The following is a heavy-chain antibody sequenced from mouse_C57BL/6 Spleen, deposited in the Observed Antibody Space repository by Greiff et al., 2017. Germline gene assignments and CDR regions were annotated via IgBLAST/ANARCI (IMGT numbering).Heavy chain of an antibody. J-gene: IGHJ4*01. D-gene: IGHD3-2*02. V-gene: IGHV1-61*01. Sequence: QVQLQQPGAELVRPGSSVKLSCKASGYTFTSYWMDWVKQRPGQGLEWIGNIYPSDSETHYNQKFKDKATLTVDKSSSTAYMQLSSLTSEYSAVYYCARTAQAIYAMDYWGQGTSVTVSS. CDR2: IYPSDSET. CDR1: GYTFTSYW. CDR3: ARTAQAIYAMDY.